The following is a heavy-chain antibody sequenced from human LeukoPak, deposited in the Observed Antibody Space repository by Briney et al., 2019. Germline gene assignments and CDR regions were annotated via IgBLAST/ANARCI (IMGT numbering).Heavy chain of an antibody. J-gene: IGHJ4*02. CDR2: FSGSGGNT. CDR3: TKRGTVTTFGHCDF. Sequence: GGSLRLSCAASGFTFSSFAMSWVRQAPGKGLEWVSSFSGSGGNTYYADSVKGRFTISRDNSKNTLYLQMHSLRAEDTAIYYCTKRGTVTTFGHCDFWGQGTLVTVSS. V-gene: IGHV3-23*01. D-gene: IGHD4-17*01. CDR1: GFTFSSFA.